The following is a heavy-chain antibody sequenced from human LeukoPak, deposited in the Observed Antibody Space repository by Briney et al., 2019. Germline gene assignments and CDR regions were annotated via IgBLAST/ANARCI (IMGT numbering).Heavy chain of an antibody. CDR1: GFTFSNYW. V-gene: IGHV3-23*01. CDR2: ISGSGGST. D-gene: IGHD5-12*01. J-gene: IGHJ5*02. CDR3: ARDRSGYDH. Sequence: GGSLRLSCAASGFTFSNYWMSWVRQAPGKGLEWVSAISGSGGSTYYADSVKGRFTISRDNSKNTLYLQMNSLRAEDTAVYYCARDRSGYDHWGQGTLVTVSS.